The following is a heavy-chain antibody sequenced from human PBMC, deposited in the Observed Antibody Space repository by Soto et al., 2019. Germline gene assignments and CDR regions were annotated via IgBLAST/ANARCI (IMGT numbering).Heavy chain of an antibody. Sequence: GGSLRLSCAASGFTVSSNYMSWVRQAPGKGLEWVSVIYSGGSTYYADSVKGRFTISRDNSKNTLYLQMNSLRAEDTALYYCARETPDSAMVEGYFDYWGQGTLVTVSS. CDR1: GFTVSSNY. CDR3: ARETPDSAMVEGYFDY. CDR2: IYSGGST. V-gene: IGHV3-53*01. J-gene: IGHJ4*02. D-gene: IGHD5-18*01.